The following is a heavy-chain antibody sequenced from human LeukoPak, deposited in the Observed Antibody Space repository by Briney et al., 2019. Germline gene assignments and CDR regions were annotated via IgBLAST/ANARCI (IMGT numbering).Heavy chain of an antibody. D-gene: IGHD2-21*02. Sequence: SETLSLTCTVSGGSISTYYWSWIRQPAGKGLEWIGRFDTSGSTNYNPSLKSRLTMSGDTSKNQISLKLSSVTAADTAVYYCARGGYCGDDCFFYSWGQGTLVTVSS. V-gene: IGHV4-4*07. CDR3: ARGGYCGDDCFFYS. J-gene: IGHJ5*02. CDR2: FDTSGST. CDR1: GGSISTYY.